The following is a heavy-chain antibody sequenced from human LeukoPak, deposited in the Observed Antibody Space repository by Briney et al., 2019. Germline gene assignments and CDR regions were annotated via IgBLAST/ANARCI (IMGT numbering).Heavy chain of an antibody. CDR2: INPNSGGT. J-gene: IGHJ4*02. CDR1: GYTFTGYY. Sequence: GASVKVSCKASGYTFTGYYMHWVRQAPGQGLEWMGWINPNSGGTDYAQKFQGRVTMTRDTSISTAYMELSRLRSDDTAVYYCVPENRITTPTDTPGIYFDYWGQGTLVTVSS. V-gene: IGHV1-2*02. D-gene: IGHD3-3*01. CDR3: VPENRITTPTDTPGIYFDY.